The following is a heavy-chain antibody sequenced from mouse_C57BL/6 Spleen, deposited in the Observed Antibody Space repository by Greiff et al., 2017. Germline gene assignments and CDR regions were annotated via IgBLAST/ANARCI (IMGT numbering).Heavy chain of an antibody. J-gene: IGHJ4*01. V-gene: IGHV1-80*01. CDR3: AREGSTMVTTRAMDY. D-gene: IGHD2-2*01. Sequence: VNVVESGAELVKPGASVKISCEASGYAFSSYWMNWVKQRPGKGLEWIGQIYPGDGDTNYNGKFKGKATLTADKSSSTAYMQLSSLTSEDSAVYFCAREGSTMVTTRAMDYWGQGTSVTVSS. CDR2: IYPGDGDT. CDR1: GYAFSSYW.